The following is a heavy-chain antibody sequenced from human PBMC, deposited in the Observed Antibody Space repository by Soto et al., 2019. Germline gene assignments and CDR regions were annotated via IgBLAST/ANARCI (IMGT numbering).Heavy chain of an antibody. Sequence: GASVKVSCKASGYALNSYDLRWVRQAPGQGLEWMGWISAYNGNTNYAQKLQGRVTMTTDTSTSTAYMELRSLRSDDTAVYYCARDDYDFWSGYYPANWFDPWGQGTLVT. CDR2: ISAYNGNT. D-gene: IGHD3-3*01. V-gene: IGHV1-18*04. CDR1: GYALNSYD. J-gene: IGHJ5*02. CDR3: ARDDYDFWSGYYPANWFDP.